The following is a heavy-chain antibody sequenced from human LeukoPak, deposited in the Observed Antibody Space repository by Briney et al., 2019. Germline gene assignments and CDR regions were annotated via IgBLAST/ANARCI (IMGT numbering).Heavy chain of an antibody. Sequence: PGGSLRLSCAASGFTFSDYYMSWIRQAPGKGLEWVAVISYDGSNKYYADSVKGRFTISRDNSKNTLYLQMNSLRAEDTAVYYCAGDYYYYGMDVWGQGTTVTVSS. V-gene: IGHV3-30*03. J-gene: IGHJ6*02. CDR1: GFTFSDYY. CDR3: AGDYYYYGMDV. CDR2: ISYDGSNK.